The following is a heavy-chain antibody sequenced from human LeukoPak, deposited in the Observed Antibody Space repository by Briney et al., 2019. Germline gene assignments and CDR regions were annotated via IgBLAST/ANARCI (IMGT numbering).Heavy chain of an antibody. Sequence: GSLRLSCAASGFTFSSYAMSWIRQPPGKALEWLGYVHFSGSTNYNPSLRSRVLISLEKSKNQVSLKVNSVTAADTAIYYCTRGYFDSRGYSSPFDFWGRGTLVTVSS. J-gene: IGHJ4*02. CDR2: VHFSGST. CDR1: GFTFSSYA. D-gene: IGHD3-22*01. V-gene: IGHV4-59*08. CDR3: TRGYFDSRGYSSPFDF.